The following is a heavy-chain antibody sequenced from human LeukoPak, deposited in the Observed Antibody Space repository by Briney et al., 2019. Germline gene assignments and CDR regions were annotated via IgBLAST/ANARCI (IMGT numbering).Heavy chain of an antibody. J-gene: IGHJ4*02. CDR1: GGSISSYY. D-gene: IGHD3-22*01. CDR2: IYTSGST. V-gene: IGHV4-4*07. Sequence: SETLSLTCTVSGGSISSYYWSWIRQPAGKGLECIGRIYTSGSTNYNPSLKSRVTMSVDTSKNQFSLKLSSVTAADTAVYYCARGRYYDSSGYYGNYFDYWGQGTLVTVSS. CDR3: ARGRYYDSSGYYGNYFDY.